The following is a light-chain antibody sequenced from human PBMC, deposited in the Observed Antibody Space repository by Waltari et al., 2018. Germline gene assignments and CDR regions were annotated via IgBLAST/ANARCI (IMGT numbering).Light chain of an antibody. CDR1: SGPLSPTSY. CDR2: KAN. CDR3: ALYMGSGIWV. V-gene: IGLV8-61*01. Sequence: QTVVTQEPSLSVSPGGTVTLTCALSSGPLSPTSYPTWYQQTPGQAPRTLVYKANARSSGVPDRFSGSILGNTAALTITGAQADDESDYYCALYMGSGIWVFGGGTRLTVL. J-gene: IGLJ3*02.